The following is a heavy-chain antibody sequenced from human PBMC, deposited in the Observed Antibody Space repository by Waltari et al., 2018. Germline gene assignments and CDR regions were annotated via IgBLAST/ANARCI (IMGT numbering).Heavy chain of an antibody. CDR2: FDPEDGET. V-gene: IGHV1-24*01. CDR3: ATLSRPLNIVVVPAAIRGVYYFDY. Sequence: QVQLVQSGAEVKKPGASVKVSCKVSGYTLTELSMHWVRQAPGKGLAWMGGFDPEDGETIYAKKFQGRVTMTEDTSTDTAYMELSSLRSEDTAVYYCATLSRPLNIVVVPAAIRGVYYFDYWGQGTLVTVSS. D-gene: IGHD2-2*02. CDR1: GYTLTELS. J-gene: IGHJ4*02.